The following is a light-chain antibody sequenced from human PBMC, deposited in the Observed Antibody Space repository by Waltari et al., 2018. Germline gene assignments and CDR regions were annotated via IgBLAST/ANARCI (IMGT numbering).Light chain of an antibody. Sequence: QSVLTQPPSASGTPGQRVTISCSGSSPNIGSNYVYWYQQLPGTTPKLLISRNNQRPSGVPDRFSGSKSGTSASLAISGLRSEDEADYYCAAWDDSLSVVVFGGGTKLTVL. J-gene: IGLJ2*01. CDR1: SPNIGSNY. V-gene: IGLV1-47*01. CDR3: AAWDDSLSVVV. CDR2: RNN.